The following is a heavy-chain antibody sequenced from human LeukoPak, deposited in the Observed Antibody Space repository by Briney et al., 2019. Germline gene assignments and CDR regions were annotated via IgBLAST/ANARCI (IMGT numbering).Heavy chain of an antibody. Sequence: PGGSLRLSCAASGFTFSSYGMHWVRQAPGKGLEWVAVISYDGSNKYYADSVKGRFTISRDNSKNTLYLQMNSLRAEDTAVYYCAKGISLYYYDSSGYYSLDYWGQGTLVTVSS. J-gene: IGHJ4*02. CDR3: AKGISLYYYDSSGYYSLDY. CDR1: GFTFSSYG. V-gene: IGHV3-30*18. CDR2: ISYDGSNK. D-gene: IGHD3-22*01.